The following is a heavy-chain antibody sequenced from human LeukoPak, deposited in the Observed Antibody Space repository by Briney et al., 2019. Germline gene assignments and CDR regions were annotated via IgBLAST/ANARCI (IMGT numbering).Heavy chain of an antibody. J-gene: IGHJ4*02. V-gene: IGHV3-9*01. D-gene: IGHD5-12*01. Sequence: PGRSLRLSCAASGFTFDDYAMHWVRQAPGKGLEWVSGISWNSGSIGYADSVKGRFTISRDNAKNSLYLQMNSLRAEDTALYCCAKDMWEGSGYPTFDYWGQGTLVTVSS. CDR2: ISWNSGSI. CDR1: GFTFDDYA. CDR3: AKDMWEGSGYPTFDY.